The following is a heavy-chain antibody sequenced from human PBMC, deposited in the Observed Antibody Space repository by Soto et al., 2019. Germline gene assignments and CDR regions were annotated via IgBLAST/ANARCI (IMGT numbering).Heavy chain of an antibody. J-gene: IGHJ6*02. D-gene: IGHD3-16*02. CDR1: GYNFGDFA. V-gene: IGHV1-18*01. CDR2: IHTNNGKA. CDR3: ARGGRYDSVLAAYRYPGDGLDV. Sequence: QVHLVQSGVEVKKPGASVMLSCAANGYNFGDFAITWVRQAPGEGLEWMGWIHTNNGKADYARTLQGRVIMAPDPPTSAVYLELRRLRSDDTAVYFCARGGRYDSVLAAYRYPGDGLDVWGQGTAVIV.